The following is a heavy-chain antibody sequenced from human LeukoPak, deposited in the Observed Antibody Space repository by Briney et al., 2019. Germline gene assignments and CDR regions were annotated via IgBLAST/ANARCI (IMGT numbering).Heavy chain of an antibody. CDR1: GFTFSGYA. CDR3: ARDYGSGSYYTQN. J-gene: IGHJ4*02. Sequence: GGSLRLSCAASGFTFSGYAMHWVRQAPGKGLEWGAVISYDGSNKYYADSVKGRFTISRDNSKNTLYLQMNSLRAEDTAVYYCARDYGSGSYYTQNWGQGTLVTVSS. D-gene: IGHD3-10*01. V-gene: IGHV3-30*04. CDR2: ISYDGSNK.